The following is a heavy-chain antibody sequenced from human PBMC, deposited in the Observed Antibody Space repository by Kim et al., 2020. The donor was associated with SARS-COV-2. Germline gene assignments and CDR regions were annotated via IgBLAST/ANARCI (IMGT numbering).Heavy chain of an antibody. CDR3: ARGTYDYVWGSYRFVY. D-gene: IGHD3-16*02. Sequence: SETLSLTCTVSGGSISGYHWSWIRQSPGRGLEWIGYIYYSGNTNYSPSLKSRVTISIDTSKNQFSLKLRSVAAADTAVYYCARGTYDYVWGSYRFVYWGQGTLVPVAA. V-gene: IGHV4-59*01. CDR1: GGSISGYH. J-gene: IGHJ4*02. CDR2: IYYSGNT.